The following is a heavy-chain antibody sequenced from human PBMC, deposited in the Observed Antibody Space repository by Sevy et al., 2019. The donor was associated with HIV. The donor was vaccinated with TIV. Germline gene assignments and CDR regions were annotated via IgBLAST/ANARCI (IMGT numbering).Heavy chain of an antibody. D-gene: IGHD2-15*01. CDR3: ARAHIMCGGGSCSPGWFDP. J-gene: IGHJ5*02. V-gene: IGHV3-7*01. CDR2: INEDGSEK. Sequence: GGSLRLSCAASGFTFSNYWMTWVRQAPGKGLEWVANINEDGSEKNYVDSVKGRSTISTANAKNTRYQQMNSLRAVDTAVYYCARAHIMCGGGSCSPGWFDPWGQGTLVTVSS. CDR1: GFTFSNYW.